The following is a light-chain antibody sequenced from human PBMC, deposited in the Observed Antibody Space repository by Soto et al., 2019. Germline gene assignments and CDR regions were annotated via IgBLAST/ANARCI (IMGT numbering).Light chain of an antibody. V-gene: IGKV3-20*01. Sequence: EIVLTQSPATLSLSPGERATLSCRAGQSFGSFLAWYQQEPGQAPRLLIYGASSRATGIPDRFSGSGSGADFTRTISRLEPEEFGVYYCLQYVTPPSITFGQGTRLEIK. CDR1: QSFGSF. CDR3: LQYVTPPSIT. CDR2: GAS. J-gene: IGKJ5*01.